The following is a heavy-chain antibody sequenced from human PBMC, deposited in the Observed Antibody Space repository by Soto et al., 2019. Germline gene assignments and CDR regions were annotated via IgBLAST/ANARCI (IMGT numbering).Heavy chain of an antibody. V-gene: IGHV3-74*01. CDR3: ARAQASWTQRWPGPPPGY. CDR1: GFTFNIYW. CDR2: INSAGSDT. D-gene: IGHD5-18*01. J-gene: IGHJ4*02. Sequence: GGSLRLSCAASGFTFNIYWMHWVRQAPGKGLVWVSRINSAGSDTTYADSVKGRFTISRDNAKNTLYLQMDSLRAEDTAVYYCARAQASWTQRWPGPPPGYWGLGSLVTGSS.